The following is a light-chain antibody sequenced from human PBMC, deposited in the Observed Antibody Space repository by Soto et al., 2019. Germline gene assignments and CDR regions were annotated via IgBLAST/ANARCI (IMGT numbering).Light chain of an antibody. CDR2: GAS. CDR1: QAISNF. V-gene: IGKV1-27*01. CDR3: QNYHSAPWT. J-gene: IGKJ1*01. Sequence: IQMTQSPSTLSASVGDRVTITCRASQAISNFLAWYQQKPGKVPKLLMYGASTLPSGVPSRFGGSGSGTDFTLTISSLQPEDVATYYCQNYHSAPWTFGQGTKVEIK.